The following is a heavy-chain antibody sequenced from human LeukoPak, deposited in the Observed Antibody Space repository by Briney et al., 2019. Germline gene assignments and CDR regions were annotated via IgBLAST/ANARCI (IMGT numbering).Heavy chain of an antibody. CDR1: GDSISGTHW. J-gene: IGHJ6*02. V-gene: IGHV4-4*02. D-gene: IGHD1-26*01. Sequence: SETLSLTCAVSGDSISGTHWWSWVRQPPGKGLEWIGEIYHSGSTNSNPSLKSRVTISVDKSKNHFSLGLSSVTAADTAVYYCARLKRGSYYSLGYYYGMDVWGQGTTVTVSS. CDR3: ARLKRGSYYSLGYYYGMDV. CDR2: IYHSGST.